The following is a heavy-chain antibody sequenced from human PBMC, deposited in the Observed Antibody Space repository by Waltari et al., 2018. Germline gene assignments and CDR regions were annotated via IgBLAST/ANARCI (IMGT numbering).Heavy chain of an antibody. CDR2: VYYNGNT. Sequence: QLQLQESGPGLVKPSETLSLTCTVSGVSMADSSYYSGWIRQPPGKGLEWIGSVYYNGNTHHNPSLKSRVTVSGDTSKNQFSLMLNSVTAADTAVYYCVRHRLAWYFDLWGRGTLVTVSS. CDR3: VRHRLAWYFDL. D-gene: IGHD6-19*01. V-gene: IGHV4-39*01. CDR1: GVSMADSSYY. J-gene: IGHJ2*01.